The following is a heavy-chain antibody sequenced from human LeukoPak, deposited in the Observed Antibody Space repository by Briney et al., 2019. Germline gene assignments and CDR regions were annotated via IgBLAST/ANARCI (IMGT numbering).Heavy chain of an antibody. J-gene: IGHJ4*02. CDR3: AKEVDCPSDCLFFHS. CDR2: IKQDGSEK. CDR1: GFTFSSYW. Sequence: PGGSLRLSCAASGFTFSSYWMSWVRQAPGKGLEWVANIKQDGSEKYYVDSVKGRFTISRDNSRNSVFLQMNSLRPEDTALYHCAKEVDCPSDCLFFHSWGQGTLVTVSS. D-gene: IGHD2-21*02. V-gene: IGHV3-7*03.